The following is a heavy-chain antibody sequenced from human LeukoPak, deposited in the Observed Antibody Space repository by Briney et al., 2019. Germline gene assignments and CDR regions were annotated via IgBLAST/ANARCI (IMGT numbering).Heavy chain of an antibody. CDR3: ARGHCNTSSCYYSYMDV. Sequence: ASVKVSCKVSGYTLRELSMHWVRQAPAKGLQWMGVFDPEDGESIIAQKFQGRLTMTEDTSTDTAYMELSSLTSEDTAMYYCARGHCNTSSCYYSYMDVWGKGTTVTVSS. CDR2: FDPEDGES. J-gene: IGHJ6*03. D-gene: IGHD2/OR15-2a*01. V-gene: IGHV1-24*01. CDR1: GYTLRELS.